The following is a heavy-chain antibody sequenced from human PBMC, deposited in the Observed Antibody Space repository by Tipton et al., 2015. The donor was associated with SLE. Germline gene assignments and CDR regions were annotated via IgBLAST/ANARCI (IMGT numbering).Heavy chain of an antibody. CDR2: IYTSGST. CDR3: ARGSHYYYDYGMDV. Sequence: TLSLTCTVSGGSITAYFWSWIRQPPGKGLEWIGYIYTSGSTNYNPSLKSRVTISVDTPKNHISLNLRSVTAADTAVYYCARGSHYYYDYGMDVWGQGATVTVSS. V-gene: IGHV4-4*09. CDR1: GGSITAYF. J-gene: IGHJ6*02.